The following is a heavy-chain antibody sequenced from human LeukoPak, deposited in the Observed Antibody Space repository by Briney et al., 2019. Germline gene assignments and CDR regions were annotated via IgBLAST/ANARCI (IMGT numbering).Heavy chain of an antibody. J-gene: IGHJ4*02. CDR2: INPSGGST. CDR1: GYTFTSYY. CDR3: ARDSLVGIVIYYFDY. Sequence: ASVKVSCKASGYTFTSYYMHWVRQAPGQGLEWMGIINPSGGSTSYAQKFQGRVTMTRDTSTSTVYMELSSLRSEDTAVYYCARDSLVGIVIYYFDYWGQGTLVTVSS. V-gene: IGHV1-46*01. D-gene: IGHD1-26*01.